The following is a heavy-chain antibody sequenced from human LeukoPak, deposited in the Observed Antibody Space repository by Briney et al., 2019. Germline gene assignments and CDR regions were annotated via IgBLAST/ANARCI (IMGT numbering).Heavy chain of an antibody. J-gene: IGHJ5*02. D-gene: IGHD6-19*01. CDR1: GFSFSSYW. Sequence: QPGGSLRLSCVASGFSFSSYWMSWVRQTPGKGLEWVSYISSSSSTIYYADSVKGRFTISRDNAKNSLYLQMNSLRAEDTAVYYCARDGSSGWSNWFDPWGQGTLVTVSS. CDR2: ISSSSSTI. V-gene: IGHV3-48*01. CDR3: ARDGSSGWSNWFDP.